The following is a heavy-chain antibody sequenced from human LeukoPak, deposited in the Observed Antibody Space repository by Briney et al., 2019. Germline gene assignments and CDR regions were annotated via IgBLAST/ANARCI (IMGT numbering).Heavy chain of an antibody. Sequence: GGSLRLSCAASGFTFSSYGMHWVRQAPGKGLEWVAVIWYDGSNKYYADSVKGRFTISRDNSKNTLYLQMNSLRAEDTAVYYCAKTVSSPHNWNVWDFDYWGQGTLVTVSS. CDR3: AKTVSSPHNWNVWDFDY. CDR1: GFTFSSYG. J-gene: IGHJ4*02. D-gene: IGHD1-20*01. V-gene: IGHV3-33*06. CDR2: IWYDGSNK.